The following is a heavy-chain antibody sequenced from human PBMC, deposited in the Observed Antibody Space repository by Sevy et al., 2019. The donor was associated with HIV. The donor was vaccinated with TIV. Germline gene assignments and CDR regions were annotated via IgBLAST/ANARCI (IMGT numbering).Heavy chain of an antibody. CDR1: GFTFGTYS. D-gene: IGHD3-3*01. CDR3: ARGYDFWSGYYTPDWYYDL. Sequence: GGSLRLSCAASGFTFGTYSMNWVRQAPGRGLEWVSSISSTSNYIYYADSVKGRFTISRDNAKNSLYLQMNSLRAEDTAVFYCARGYDFWSGYYTPDWYYDLWGRGTLVTVSS. V-gene: IGHV3-21*01. CDR2: ISSTSNYI. J-gene: IGHJ2*01.